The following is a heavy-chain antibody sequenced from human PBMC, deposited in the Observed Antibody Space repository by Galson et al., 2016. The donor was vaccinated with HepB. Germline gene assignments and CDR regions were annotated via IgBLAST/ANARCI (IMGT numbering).Heavy chain of an antibody. D-gene: IGHD6-13*01. CDR2: ISPGSTYT. J-gene: IGHJ5*02. Sequence: SLRLSCAASGFTFNMYTMTWVRQAPGKGPEWVSSISPGSTYTHFADSVKGRFIISRDDVENSLYLQMNSLRAEDTALYYCARVVAPMAAANRGIGSWGQGTQVVVSS. V-gene: IGHV3-21*01. CDR3: ARVVAPMAAANRGIGS. CDR1: GFTFNMYT.